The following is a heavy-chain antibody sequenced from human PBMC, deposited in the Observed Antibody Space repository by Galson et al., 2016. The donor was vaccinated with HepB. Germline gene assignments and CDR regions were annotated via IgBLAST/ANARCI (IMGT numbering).Heavy chain of an antibody. Sequence: SLRLSCAASGFTFSRYGMHWVRQAPGKGLEWVAVISYDGGDKHYADSVKGRFTVSRDNSKNTLFLQMNSLRVEDAAVYYCAKLDCGRDCPRDDWGQGTLVTVS. CDR3: AKLDCGRDCPRDD. J-gene: IGHJ4*02. CDR1: GFTFSRYG. D-gene: IGHD2-21*02. CDR2: ISYDGGDK. V-gene: IGHV3-30*19.